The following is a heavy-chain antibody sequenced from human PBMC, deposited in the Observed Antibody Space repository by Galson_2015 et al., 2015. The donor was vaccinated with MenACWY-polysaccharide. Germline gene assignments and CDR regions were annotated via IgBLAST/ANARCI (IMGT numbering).Heavy chain of an antibody. CDR1: GFSFSSYG. CDR2: IAYDGSNK. D-gene: IGHD2-15*01. V-gene: IGHV3-30*18. Sequence: SLRLSCAASGFSFSSYGMHWVRQAPGKGLEWVAVIAYDGSNKYYADSVKGRFTISRDNSKNTLYLRMNSLRAEDTAVYYCAKDLTRYCSGGSCDNLDYWGQGTLVTVSS. CDR3: AKDLTRYCSGGSCDNLDY. J-gene: IGHJ4*02.